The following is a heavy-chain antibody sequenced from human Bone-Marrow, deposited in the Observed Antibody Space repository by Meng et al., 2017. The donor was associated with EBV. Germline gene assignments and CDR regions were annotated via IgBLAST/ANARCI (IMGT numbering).Heavy chain of an antibody. CDR3: ARAGRGYGDFEYYFDY. CDR1: AVSIHSGGYC. D-gene: IGHD4-17*01. J-gene: IGHJ4*02. V-gene: IGHV4-30-4*01. CDR2: IYYSSST. Sequence: AAVHGLGNPFHPRALTCAGSAVSIHSGGYCCSWIRQPPGKGLEWIGYIYYSSSTYSTPSLKTRLTISLDTSKSQFSLKLYSVTAADTAMYYCARAGRGYGDFEYYFDYWGQGTLVTVSS.